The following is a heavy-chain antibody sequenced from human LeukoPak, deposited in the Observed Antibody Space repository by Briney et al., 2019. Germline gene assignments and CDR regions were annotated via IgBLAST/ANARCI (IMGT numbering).Heavy chain of an antibody. Sequence: SETLSLTCTVSGGSISSYYWSWIRQPLGKGLEWIGYIYYSGSTNYNPSLKSRVTISVDTSKNQFSLKLSSVAAADTAVYYCARLYFDWPDWYFDLWGRGTLVTVSS. D-gene: IGHD3-9*01. J-gene: IGHJ2*01. V-gene: IGHV4-59*01. CDR3: ARLYFDWPDWYFDL. CDR1: GGSISSYY. CDR2: IYYSGST.